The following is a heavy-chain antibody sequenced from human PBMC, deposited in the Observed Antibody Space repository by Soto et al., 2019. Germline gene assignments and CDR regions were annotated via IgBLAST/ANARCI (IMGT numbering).Heavy chain of an antibody. D-gene: IGHD3-10*01. J-gene: IGHJ3*02. CDR3: ARGVYGSGNYYAGPSAFDI. CDR2: TIPVFNTA. CDR1: GGTLSDHG. Sequence: QVQLEQSGAEVKKPGSSVKVSCKASGGTLSDHGVAWLRQAPGQGLEWMGGTIPVFNTAKYAQKFQGRVTATADKFTNIADMELSSLGSEDTAFYFCARGVYGSGNYYAGPSAFDIWGQGTMVIVSS. V-gene: IGHV1-69*06.